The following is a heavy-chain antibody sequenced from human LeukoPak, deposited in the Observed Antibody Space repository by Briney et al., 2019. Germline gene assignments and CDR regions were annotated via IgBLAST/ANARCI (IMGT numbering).Heavy chain of an antibody. Sequence: PGGSLRLSCAASGFTFDDYGMSWVRQAPGKGLEWVSGINWNGGSTGYADSVKGRFTISRDNAKNSLYLQMNSLRAEDTAVYYCARDIIRDYYDSSGYDYWGQGTLVTVSS. J-gene: IGHJ4*02. CDR1: GFTFDDYG. CDR3: ARDIIRDYYDSSGYDY. V-gene: IGHV3-20*04. D-gene: IGHD3-22*01. CDR2: INWNGGST.